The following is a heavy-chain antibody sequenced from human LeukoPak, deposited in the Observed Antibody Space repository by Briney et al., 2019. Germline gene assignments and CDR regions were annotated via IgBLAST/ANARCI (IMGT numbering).Heavy chain of an antibody. J-gene: IGHJ4*02. D-gene: IGHD1-26*01. V-gene: IGHV3-64*01. CDR3: ARIRSTPVGLDY. CDR1: GFIFSDYA. CDR2: ISGNGLST. Sequence: GGSLRLSCAASGFIFSDYAMHWVRQAPGKGLEYVSAISGNGLSTNYASSVKGRFTISRDNSKNTLYLQMGSLRAEDTAVYYCARIRSTPVGLDYWGQGTLVTVSS.